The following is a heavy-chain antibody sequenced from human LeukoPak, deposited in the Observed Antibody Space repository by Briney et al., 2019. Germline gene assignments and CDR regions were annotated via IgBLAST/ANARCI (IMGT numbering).Heavy chain of an antibody. J-gene: IGHJ4*02. V-gene: IGHV3-74*01. Sequence: GESLKISYAASGFTFRSSWIHWVRQAPGKGMMWMSRLNGDGSITSSADSVKGRFIISRDNAKNTLYLQMNSLRAEDTAIYFCGRGHVDLIDHWGRGTLVTLSS. CDR2: LNGDGSIT. CDR1: GFTFRSSW. D-gene: IGHD5-24*01. CDR3: GRGHVDLIDH.